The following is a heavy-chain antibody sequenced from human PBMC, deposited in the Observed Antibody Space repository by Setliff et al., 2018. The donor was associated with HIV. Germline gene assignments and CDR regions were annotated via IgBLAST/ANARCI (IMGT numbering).Heavy chain of an antibody. J-gene: IGHJ3*02. D-gene: IGHD3-22*01. CDR2: IRSSSRTI. Sequence: PGGSLRLSCVASGFTFSTYSMNWVRQAPGKGLEWVSSIRSSSRTIYYADSVKGRFTISRDNAKNSLYLQMNSLRAEDTAVYYCAKESPYETSGYYFSAFDIWGQGTMVTVSS. V-gene: IGHV3-48*04. CDR3: AKESPYETSGYYFSAFDI. CDR1: GFTFSTYS.